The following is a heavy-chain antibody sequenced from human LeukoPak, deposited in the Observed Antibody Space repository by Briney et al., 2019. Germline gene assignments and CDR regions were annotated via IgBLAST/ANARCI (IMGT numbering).Heavy chain of an antibody. V-gene: IGHV3-21*06. D-gene: IGHD1-14*01. J-gene: IGHJ4*02. CDR3: AREVWGPEY. CDR2: ISTSSGYI. Sequence: GGSLRLSCAASRFNFNSFVMGWVRQPPGKGLEWVSSISTSSGYIFYADSLKGRVTISRDNAKNSLYLQMNSLRAEDTAVYYCAREVWGPEYWGQGTLVTVSS. CDR1: RFNFNSFV.